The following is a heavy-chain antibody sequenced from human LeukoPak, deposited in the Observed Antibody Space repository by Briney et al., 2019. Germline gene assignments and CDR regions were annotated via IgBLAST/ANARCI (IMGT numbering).Heavy chain of an antibody. Sequence: ASVKVSCKASGYTFTGYYMHWVRQAPGQRLEWMGWISTYNGNTNYAQKLQGRVTMTTDTSTSTAYMELRSLRSDDTAVYYCARSGGWAYGDYDGFIAFDIWGQGTMVTVSS. J-gene: IGHJ3*02. V-gene: IGHV1-18*04. CDR1: GYTFTGYY. CDR2: ISTYNGNT. CDR3: ARSGGWAYGDYDGFIAFDI. D-gene: IGHD4-17*01.